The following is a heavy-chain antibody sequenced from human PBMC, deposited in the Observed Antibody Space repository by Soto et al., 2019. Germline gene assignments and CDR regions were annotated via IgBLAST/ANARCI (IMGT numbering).Heavy chain of an antibody. CDR1: GFIFSDAW. CDR3: AKVSAQLVHYFYFHYMDV. V-gene: IGHV3-30*18. D-gene: IGHD6-6*01. J-gene: IGHJ6*03. Sequence: GGSLRLSCAASGFIFSDAWINWVRQAPGKGLEWVAVISYDGNNKYYADSVKGRFTISRDNSKNTLYLQMNSLRPEDTAVYYCAKVSAQLVHYFYFHYMDVWGKGTTVTVSS. CDR2: ISYDGNNK.